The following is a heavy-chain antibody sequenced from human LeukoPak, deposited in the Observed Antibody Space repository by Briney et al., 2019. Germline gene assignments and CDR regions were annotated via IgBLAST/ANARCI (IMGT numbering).Heavy chain of an antibody. J-gene: IGHJ4*02. D-gene: IGHD3-22*01. CDR1: GYTFTGYY. CDR3: ARVSSASGYYYHY. Sequence: ASLKVSSKASGYTFTGYYMHWVRQAPGQGLDWMGRINPNSGGTNYAQKFQGRVTMTRDTSISTAYMELSRLRSDDTAVYYCARVSSASGYYYHYWGQGTLVTVSS. CDR2: INPNSGGT. V-gene: IGHV1-2*06.